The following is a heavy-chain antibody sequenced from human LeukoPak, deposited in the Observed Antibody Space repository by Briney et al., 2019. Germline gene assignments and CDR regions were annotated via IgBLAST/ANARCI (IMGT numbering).Heavy chain of an antibody. D-gene: IGHD6-13*01. CDR3: ARQATKAAPGTWYFDH. J-gene: IGHJ4*02. CDR1: GYTFTTYW. CDR2: IYPGDSDT. Sequence: PGESLKISCKGSGYTFTTYWIGWVRQMPGKGLEWMGIIYPGDSDTKYSPSFQGQVTISADKSINTAYLQWSSLKASDTAIYYCARQATKAAPGTWYFDHWGQGTLVPVSS. V-gene: IGHV5-51*01.